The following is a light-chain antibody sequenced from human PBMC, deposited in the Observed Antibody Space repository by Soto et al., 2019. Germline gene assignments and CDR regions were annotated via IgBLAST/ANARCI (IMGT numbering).Light chain of an antibody. V-gene: IGKV1-39*01. J-gene: IGKJ1*01. Sequence: DIQMTQSPSSLSASVGDRVTITCRASQGISTYLNWYQQRPGKAPNLLIYAASSLQSGVPSRFSGSGSETHFTLTISSLQPEDFATYSCQQSYSTTWTFGQGTKVEIK. CDR1: QGISTY. CDR2: AAS. CDR3: QQSYSTTWT.